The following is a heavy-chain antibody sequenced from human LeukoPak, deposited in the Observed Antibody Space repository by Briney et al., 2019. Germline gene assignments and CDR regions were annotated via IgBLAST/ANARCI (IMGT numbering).Heavy chain of an antibody. CDR2: ISYDGSNK. Sequence: GGSLRLSCAASGFTFSSYGMHWVRQAPGKGLEWVAVISYDGSNKYYADSVKGRFTISRDNSKNTLYLQMNSLRAEDTAVYYCARAGGWLRSYYYYYMDVWGKGTTVTVSS. CDR1: GFTFSSYG. J-gene: IGHJ6*03. D-gene: IGHD5-24*01. V-gene: IGHV3-30*05. CDR3: ARAGGWLRSYYYYYMDV.